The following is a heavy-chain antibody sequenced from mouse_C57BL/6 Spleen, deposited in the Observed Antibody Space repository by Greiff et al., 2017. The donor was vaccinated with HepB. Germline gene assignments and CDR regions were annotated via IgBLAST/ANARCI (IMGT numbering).Heavy chain of an antibody. CDR1: GFTFSDYG. CDR3: ARDLWDY. D-gene: IGHD1-1*02. CDR2: ISSGSSTI. J-gene: IGHJ2*01. Sequence: KLVESGGGLVKPGGYMKLSCAASGFTFSDYGMHWVRQAPEKGLEWVAYISSGSSTIYYADTVKGRFTISRDNAKNTLFLQMTSLRSEDTAMYYCARDLWDYWGQGTTLTVSS. V-gene: IGHV5-17*01.